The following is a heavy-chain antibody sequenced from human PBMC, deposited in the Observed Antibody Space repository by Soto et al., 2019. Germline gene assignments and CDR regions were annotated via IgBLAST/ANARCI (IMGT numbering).Heavy chain of an antibody. D-gene: IGHD2-15*01. CDR1: GGTFSSYT. Sequence: QVQLVQSGAEVKKPGSSVKVSCKASGGTFSSYTISWVRQAPGQGLEWMGRIIPILGIANYAQKFQGRVTITADKSTSTAYMELSSLRSEDTAVYYCARARCSGGSCFPDAFDIWGQGTMVTVSS. CDR2: IIPILGIA. J-gene: IGHJ3*02. V-gene: IGHV1-69*02. CDR3: ARARCSGGSCFPDAFDI.